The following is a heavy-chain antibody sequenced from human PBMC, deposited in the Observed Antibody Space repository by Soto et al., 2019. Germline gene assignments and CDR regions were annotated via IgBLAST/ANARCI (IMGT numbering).Heavy chain of an antibody. V-gene: IGHV1-18*01. J-gene: IGHJ4*02. CDR3: ARDPGRFDY. CDR1: GYTFNTYA. CDR2: ISAYNGNK. Sequence: QVQLVQSGAEVKKPGASVKVSCKASGYTFNTYAFSWVRQAPGQGLEWRGWISAYNGNKEYAQKFEGRVTRTTDTSTSTAYMELRSLRYDETAVYYCARDPGRFDYWGQGTLFTVSS.